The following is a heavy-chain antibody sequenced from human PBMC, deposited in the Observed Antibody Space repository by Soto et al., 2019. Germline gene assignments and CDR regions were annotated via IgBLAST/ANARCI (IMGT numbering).Heavy chain of an antibody. CDR3: ASSSGWPYFDY. CDR2: ISSSSSYI. D-gene: IGHD6-19*01. Sequence: PGGSVRLSCAASGFTFSSYSMNWVRQAPGKGLEWVSSISSSSSYIYYADSVKGRFTISRDNAKNSLYLQMNSLRAEDTAVYYCASSSGWPYFDYWGQGTLVTVSS. CDR1: GFTFSSYS. V-gene: IGHV3-21*01. J-gene: IGHJ4*02.